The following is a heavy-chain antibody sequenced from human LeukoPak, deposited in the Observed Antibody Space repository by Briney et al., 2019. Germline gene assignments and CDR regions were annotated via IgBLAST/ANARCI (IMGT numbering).Heavy chain of an antibody. CDR3: AKDAYYDSSGPYYFDY. CDR2: ISSNGGST. Sequence: GGSLRLSCSASGFTFSSYAMHWVRQAPGKGLEYVSAISSNGGSTYYADSVKGRFTISRDNSKNTLYLQMSSLRAEDTAVYYCAKDAYYDSSGPYYFDYWGQGTLVTVSS. J-gene: IGHJ4*02. V-gene: IGHV3-64D*09. D-gene: IGHD3-22*01. CDR1: GFTFSSYA.